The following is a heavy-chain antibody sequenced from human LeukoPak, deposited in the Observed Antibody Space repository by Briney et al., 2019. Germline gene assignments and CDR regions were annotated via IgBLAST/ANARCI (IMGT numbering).Heavy chain of an antibody. V-gene: IGHV3-21*01. Sequence: PGGSLRLSCAASGFTFSSYTMNWVRQAPGKGLEWVSSISSSSSYIYYAESVKGRFTMSRDNAKNSLYLQMNSLRAEDTAVYYCARGPYYYDSSGYYFFDYWGQGTLVTVSS. D-gene: IGHD3-22*01. J-gene: IGHJ4*02. CDR1: GFTFSSYT. CDR2: ISSSSSYI. CDR3: ARGPYYYDSSGYYFFDY.